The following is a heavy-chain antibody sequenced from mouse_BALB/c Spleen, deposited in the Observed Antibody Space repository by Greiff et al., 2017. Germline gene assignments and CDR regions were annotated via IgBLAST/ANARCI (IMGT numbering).Heavy chain of an antibody. CDR2: INPNNGGT. V-gene: IGHV1-18*01. CDR1: GYTYTDYN. CDR3: ASRALYRTTWTLFAY. D-gene: IGHD2-14*01. Sequence: VQVQQSGPELVKPGASVKIPCKASGYTYTDYNMDWVKQSHGKSLEWIGDINPNNGGTIYNQKFKGKATLTVDKSSSTAYMELRSLTSEDTAVYYCASRALYRTTWTLFAYWGQGTLVTVSA. J-gene: IGHJ3*01.